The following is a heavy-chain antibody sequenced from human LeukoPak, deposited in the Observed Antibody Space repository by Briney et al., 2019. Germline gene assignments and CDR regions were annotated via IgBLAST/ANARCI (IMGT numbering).Heavy chain of an antibody. CDR1: GYTFTSYD. J-gene: IGHJ4*02. D-gene: IGHD6-25*01. V-gene: IGHV1-18*01. CDR2: ISVYNGNT. Sequence: ASVKVSCKASGYTFTSYDINWVRQATGQGLEWMGWISVYNGNTDYALNLQGRVTMTTDTSTSTAYMELRSLRSDDTAVYYCARSSLAAPDYWGQGTLVTVSS. CDR3: ARSSLAAPDY.